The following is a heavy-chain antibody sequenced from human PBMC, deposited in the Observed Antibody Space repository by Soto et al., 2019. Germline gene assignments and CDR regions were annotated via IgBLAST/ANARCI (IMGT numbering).Heavy chain of an antibody. Sequence: SETLSLTCTVSGGSISSGDYYWSWIRQPPGKGLEWIGYIYYSGSTYYNPSLKSRVTISVDTSKNQFSLKLSSVTAADTAVYCCARSNGAMVGGVIITYYGMDVWGQGTTVTVSS. D-gene: IGHD3-10*01. J-gene: IGHJ6*02. CDR3: ARSNGAMVGGVIITYYGMDV. CDR1: GGSISSGDYY. CDR2: IYYSGST. V-gene: IGHV4-30-4*01.